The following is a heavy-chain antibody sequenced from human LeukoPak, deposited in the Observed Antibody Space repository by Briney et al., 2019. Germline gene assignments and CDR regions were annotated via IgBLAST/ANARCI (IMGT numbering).Heavy chain of an antibody. CDR1: GFTFNNFA. D-gene: IGHD2-2*01. J-gene: IGHJ4*02. Sequence: PGGSLRLSCAASGFTFNNFAVSWVRQAPGKGLEWVSTIGNSGAATYYADSVKGRFTISRDNSKNTLYLQMNSLRAEDTAVYFCARDRIVVVPVGYFDFWGQGTLVTVSS. CDR3: ARDRIVVVPVGYFDF. V-gene: IGHV3-23*01. CDR2: IGNSGAAT.